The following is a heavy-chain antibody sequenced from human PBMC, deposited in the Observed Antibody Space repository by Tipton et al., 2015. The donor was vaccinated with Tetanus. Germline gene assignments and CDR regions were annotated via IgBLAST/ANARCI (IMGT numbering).Heavy chain of an antibody. D-gene: IGHD3-10*01. CDR2: IYPSGST. Sequence: TLSLTCTVSRASMNSYYWTWIRQPAGKGLEWIGRIYPSGSTDYNPSLESRVTISVDTSKNQFSLKLSSVTAADTAVYYCARHNPSGLWFGELDSSFDYWGQGTLVTVSS. J-gene: IGHJ4*02. V-gene: IGHV4-4*07. CDR1: RASMNSYY. CDR3: ARHNPSGLWFGELDSSFDY.